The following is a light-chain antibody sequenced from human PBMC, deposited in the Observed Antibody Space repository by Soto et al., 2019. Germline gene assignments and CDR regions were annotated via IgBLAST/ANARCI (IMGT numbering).Light chain of an antibody. J-gene: IGKJ1*01. CDR3: QQSYSTPRT. CDR1: QRISSY. CDR2: AAS. V-gene: IGKV1-39*01. Sequence: DIQMTQSPSSLSASVGDRVAITCRASQRISSYLNWYQQKPGKAPKLLIYAASTLQSGVPSRFSGSGSGTAFTLTISSLQPEDFATYYCQQSYSTPRTFCQGTKVEIK.